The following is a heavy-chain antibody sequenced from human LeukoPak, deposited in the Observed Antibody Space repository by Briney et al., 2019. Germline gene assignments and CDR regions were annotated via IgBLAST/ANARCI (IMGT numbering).Heavy chain of an antibody. CDR1: GYPFNWFY. V-gene: IGHV1-46*02. J-gene: IGHJ4*02. CDR3: ARRDPLLWLLH. Sequence: ASVKVSCKASGYPFNWFYIHWVRQAPGQGLEWMGIINPNGGSTTYAQRFQGRFTLTGDTSTSTVYMELSGLTSDDTAIYFCARRDPLLWLLHWGQGTLVTVSS. D-gene: IGHD3-10*01. CDR2: INPNGGST.